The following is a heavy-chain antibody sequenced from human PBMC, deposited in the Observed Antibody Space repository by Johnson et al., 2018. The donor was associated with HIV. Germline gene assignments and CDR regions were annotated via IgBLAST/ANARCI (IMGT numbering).Heavy chain of an antibody. CDR1: GFTFSSYG. J-gene: IGHJ3*02. Sequence: VQLVESGGGVVQPGRSLRLSCAASGFTFSSYGMHWVRQAPGKGLEWVAFIRYDGSNKYYADSVKGRCTISRDNSQNTLYLQMNSLRAEDTALYYCAKSRGILVIDDALDIWGQGTMVTVSS. V-gene: IGHV3-30*02. CDR3: AKSRGILVIDDALDI. CDR2: IRYDGSNK. D-gene: IGHD2-21*01.